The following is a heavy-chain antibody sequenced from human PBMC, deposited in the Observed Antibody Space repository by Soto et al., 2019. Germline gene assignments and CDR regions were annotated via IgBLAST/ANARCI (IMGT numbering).Heavy chain of an antibody. Sequence: QPGGSLRLSCAASGFTFSSYGMHWVRQAPGKGLEWVAVIWYDGSNKYYADSVKGRFTISRDNSKNTLYLQMNSLRAEDTAVYYCAAGCGGDCYSGDYWGQGTLVTVS. J-gene: IGHJ4*02. V-gene: IGHV3-33*01. CDR1: GFTFSSYG. D-gene: IGHD2-21*02. CDR3: AAGCGGDCYSGDY. CDR2: IWYDGSNK.